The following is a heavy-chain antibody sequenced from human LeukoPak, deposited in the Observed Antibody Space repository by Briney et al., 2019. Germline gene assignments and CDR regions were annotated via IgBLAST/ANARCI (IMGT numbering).Heavy chain of an antibody. D-gene: IGHD6-13*01. V-gene: IGHV4-4*07. CDR1: GGSISSYY. J-gene: IGHJ6*02. CDR2: IYTSGST. Sequence: SETLSLTCTVSGGSISSYYWSWIRQPAGKGLEWIGRIYTSGSTNYNPSLKSRVTMSVDTSKNQFSLKLSSVTAADTAVYYCAAEGSSSWYVGYYYYGMDVWGQGTTVTVSS. CDR3: AAEGSSSWYVGYYYYGMDV.